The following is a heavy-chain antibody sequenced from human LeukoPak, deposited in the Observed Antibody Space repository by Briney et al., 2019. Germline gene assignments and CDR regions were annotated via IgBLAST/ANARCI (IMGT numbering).Heavy chain of an antibody. CDR1: GFTFSSYS. Sequence: PGGSLRLSCAASGFTFSSYSMNWVRQAPGKGLEWVSSISSSSSYIYYADSVKGRFTISRDNAKNSLYLQMNSLRAEDTAVYYCARDRGTYCYDSSGYYPLDYWGQGTLVTVSS. D-gene: IGHD3-22*01. J-gene: IGHJ4*02. CDR2: ISSSSSYI. CDR3: ARDRGTYCYDSSGYYPLDY. V-gene: IGHV3-21*01.